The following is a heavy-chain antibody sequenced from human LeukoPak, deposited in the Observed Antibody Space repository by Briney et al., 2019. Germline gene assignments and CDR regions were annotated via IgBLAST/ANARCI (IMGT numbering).Heavy chain of an antibody. Sequence: ASVKVSCKASGGTFSSYAISWVRQAPGQGLEWMGGIIPIFGTANYAQKFQGRVTITADKSTSTAYMELSSLRSEDTAVYYCARKQAQLVRKYYYYYMDVWGKGTTVTVSS. V-gene: IGHV1-69*06. CDR2: IIPIFGTA. J-gene: IGHJ6*03. CDR3: ARKQAQLVRKYYYYYMDV. D-gene: IGHD6-13*01. CDR1: GGTFSSYA.